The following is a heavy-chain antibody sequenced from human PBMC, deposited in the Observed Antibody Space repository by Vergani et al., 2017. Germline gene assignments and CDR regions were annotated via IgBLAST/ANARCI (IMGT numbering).Heavy chain of an antibody. CDR1: GFTFTSSA. CDR2: IVVGSGNT. J-gene: IGHJ6*01. CDR3: AAVSRDCSSTSCFVPSYGMDV. Sequence: QLVQSGAEVKKPGTSVKVSCKASGFTFTSSAMQWVRQARGQRLEWIGWIVVGSGNTNYAQKFQERVTITRDMSTSTAYMELSSLRSEDTAVYYCAAVSRDCSSTSCFVPSYGMDVWGQGTTVTVSS. V-gene: IGHV1-58*02. D-gene: IGHD2-2*01.